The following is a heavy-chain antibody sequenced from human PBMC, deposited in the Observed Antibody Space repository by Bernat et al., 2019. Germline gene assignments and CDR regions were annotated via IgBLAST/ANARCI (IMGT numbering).Heavy chain of an antibody. D-gene: IGHD3-3*01. J-gene: IGHJ4*02. CDR2: ISYDGSNK. CDR1: GFTFSSYA. Sequence: QVQLVESGGGVVQPGRSLRLSCAASGFTFSSYAMHWVRQAPGKGLEWVAVISYDGSNKYYADSVKGRFTISRDNSKNTLYLQMNSLRAEDTAVYYCARDIYDSSPGVYWGQGTLVTVSS. CDR3: ARDIYDSSPGVY. V-gene: IGHV3-30-3*01.